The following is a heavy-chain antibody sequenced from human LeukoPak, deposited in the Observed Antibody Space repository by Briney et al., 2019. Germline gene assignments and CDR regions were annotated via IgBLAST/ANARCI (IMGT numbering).Heavy chain of an antibody. J-gene: IGHJ4*02. CDR1: GFTFSSYS. Sequence: GGSLRLSCAASGFTFSSYSMNWVRQAPGKGLEWVSSISSSSSYIYYADSVKGRFTISRDNAKNSLYLQMNSLRAEDTAVYYCTRDGSNGYHPLGWFDYWGQGTLVTVSS. CDR2: ISSSSSYI. V-gene: IGHV3-21*04. D-gene: IGHD3-16*01. CDR3: TRDGSNGYHPLGWFDY.